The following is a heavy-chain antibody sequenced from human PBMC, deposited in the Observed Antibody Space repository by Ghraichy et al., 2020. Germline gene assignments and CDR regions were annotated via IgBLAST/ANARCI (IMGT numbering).Heavy chain of an antibody. CDR3: ARDIKSSSWSYYYYAMDV. D-gene: IGHD6-13*01. CDR1: GFTFSTYS. CDR2: ISHDGNSK. J-gene: IGHJ6*02. Sequence: SCAASGFTFSTYSMHWVRQAPGKGLEWVGVISHDGNSKYFAASVKGRFTISRDNSKNTLHLQMNSLRAEDTAVYYCARDIKSSSWSYYYYAMDVWGQGTTVTVSS. V-gene: IGHV3-30-3*01.